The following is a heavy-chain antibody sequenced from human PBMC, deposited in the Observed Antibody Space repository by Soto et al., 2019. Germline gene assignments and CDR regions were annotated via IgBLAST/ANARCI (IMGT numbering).Heavy chain of an antibody. J-gene: IGHJ4*02. D-gene: IGHD6-19*01. V-gene: IGHV2-70*17. CDR1: GFSLSTSGMC. CDR2: IDWDDDK. Sequence: SGPTLVNPTQTLTLTCTFSGFSLSTSGMCVSWIRQPPGKALEWLARIDWDDDKFYTTSLKTRLTISKDTSKNQVVLTMTNMDPVDTATYYCARTRYGSGSLSLDYWGQGTLVTVSS. CDR3: ARTRYGSGSLSLDY.